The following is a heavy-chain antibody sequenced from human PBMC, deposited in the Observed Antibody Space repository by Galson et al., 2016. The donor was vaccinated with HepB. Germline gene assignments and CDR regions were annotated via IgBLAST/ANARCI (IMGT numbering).Heavy chain of an antibody. D-gene: IGHD4-17*01. J-gene: IGHJ4*02. CDR2: INGDGSST. CDR1: GFSFSSYW. CDR3: AKTVRMTTVTGFGY. Sequence: SLRLSCAASGFSFSSYWMHWVRQAPGKGLVWVSRINGDGSSTSYADYVKGRFTISRDNSKNTLYLQMNSLRAEDTAVYYCAKTVRMTTVTGFGYWGQGTLVTVSS. V-gene: IGHV3-74*01.